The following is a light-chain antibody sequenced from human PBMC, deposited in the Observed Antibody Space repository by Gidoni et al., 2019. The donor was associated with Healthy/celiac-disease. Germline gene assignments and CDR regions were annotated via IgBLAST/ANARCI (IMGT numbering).Light chain of an antibody. J-gene: IGKJ4*01. V-gene: IGKV2-28*01. Sequence: DIVMTHSPLPLPVTPGEPASISCRSSQSLLHSNGYNYLDWYLQKPGQSPQLLIYLGSNRASGVPDRFSGSGSGTDFTLKISRVEAEDVGVYYCMQALQTPLTFGGXTKVEIK. CDR1: QSLLHSNGYNY. CDR3: MQALQTPLT. CDR2: LGS.